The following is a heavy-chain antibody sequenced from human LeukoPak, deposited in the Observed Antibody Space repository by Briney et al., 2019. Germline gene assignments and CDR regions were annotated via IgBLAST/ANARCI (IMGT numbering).Heavy chain of an antibody. V-gene: IGHV3-33*01. CDR3: ARGGLTIAEATTSWYLDY. D-gene: IGHD1-26*01. Sequence: PGGSLRLSCAASGFTFSIYGMHWLRQAQGKGLEWVALTWYDGSNKNYADSVKGRSTISRDNSKNTLYLQMNSLRGEDTAVYYCARGGLTIAEATTSWYLDYWGQGTLVTVSS. J-gene: IGHJ4*02. CDR2: TWYDGSNK. CDR1: GFTFSIYG.